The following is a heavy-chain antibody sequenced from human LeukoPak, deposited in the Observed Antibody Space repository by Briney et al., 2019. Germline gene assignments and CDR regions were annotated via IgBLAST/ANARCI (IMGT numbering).Heavy chain of an antibody. Sequence: GGSLRLSCAASGFTVSSNYMSWVRQAPGKGLEWVSVIYSGGSTYYADSVKGRFTISRDNAKNSLYLQMNSLRAEDTAVYYCARGGASSYYDSSGYSDYWGQGTLVTVSS. V-gene: IGHV3-53*01. J-gene: IGHJ4*02. CDR2: IYSGGST. CDR1: GFTVSSNY. D-gene: IGHD3-22*01. CDR3: ARGGASSYYDSSGYSDY.